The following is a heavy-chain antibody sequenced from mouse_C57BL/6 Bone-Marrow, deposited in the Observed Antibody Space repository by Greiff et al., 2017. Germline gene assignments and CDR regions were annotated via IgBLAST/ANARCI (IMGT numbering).Heavy chain of an antibody. D-gene: IGHD3-1*01. J-gene: IGHJ3*01. CDR3: AIKTAQLGHGGFAY. Sequence: VQLQQPGAELVKPGASVKVSCKASGYTFTSYWMHWVKQRPGQGLEWIGRIHPSDSDTNYNQKFKGKATLTVDKSSSTAYMQLSSLTSEDSAVYYCAIKTAQLGHGGFAYWGQGTLVTVSA. CDR1: GYTFTSYW. CDR2: IHPSDSDT. V-gene: IGHV1-74*01.